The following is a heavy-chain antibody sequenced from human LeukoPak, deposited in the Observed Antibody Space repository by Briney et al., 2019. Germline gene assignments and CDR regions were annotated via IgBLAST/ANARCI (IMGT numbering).Heavy chain of an antibody. J-gene: IGHJ3*02. Sequence: SETLSLTCTVSGGSISSYYWSWIRQPPGKGLEWIGYIYYSGSTNYNPSLKGRVTISVDTSKNQFSLKLSSVTAADTAVYYCARSAEDYYDSSGHLQDAFDIWGQGTMVTVSS. V-gene: IGHV4-59*01. CDR1: GGSISSYY. D-gene: IGHD3-22*01. CDR2: IYYSGST. CDR3: ARSAEDYYDSSGHLQDAFDI.